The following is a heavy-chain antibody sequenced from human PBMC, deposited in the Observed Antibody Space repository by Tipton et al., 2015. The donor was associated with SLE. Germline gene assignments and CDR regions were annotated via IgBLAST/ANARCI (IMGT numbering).Heavy chain of an antibody. CDR3: ARGVGGVTLHWFDP. CDR1: GGSISSYY. D-gene: IGHD3-16*01. Sequence: TLSLTCTVSGGSISSYYWSWIRQPPGKGLEWIGYIYTSGSTNYNPSLKSRVTISVDTSKNQFSLKLSSVTAADTAVYYCARGVGGVTLHWFDPWGQGTLVTVSS. J-gene: IGHJ5*02. CDR2: IYTSGST. V-gene: IGHV4-4*08.